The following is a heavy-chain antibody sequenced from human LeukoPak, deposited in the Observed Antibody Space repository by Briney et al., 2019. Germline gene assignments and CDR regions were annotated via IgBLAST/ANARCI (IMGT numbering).Heavy chain of an antibody. J-gene: IGHJ4*02. CDR2: INPNSGGT. Sequence: ASVKVSCKASGYTLTGYYMHWVRQAPGQGLEWMGWINPNSGGTNYAQKFQGSVTMTRDTSISTAYMELSRLRSIATAVYYCARGGRDSAPARDGSTLGYWGQGTLVTVSS. CDR1: GYTLTGYY. V-gene: IGHV1-2*02. CDR3: ARGGRDSAPARDGSTLGY. D-gene: IGHD1-26*01.